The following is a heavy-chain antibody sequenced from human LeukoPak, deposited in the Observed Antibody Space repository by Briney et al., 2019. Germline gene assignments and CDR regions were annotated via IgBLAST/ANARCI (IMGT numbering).Heavy chain of an antibody. CDR1: GGSISSYY. V-gene: IGHV4-59*12. Sequence: SETLSLTCTVSGGSISSYYWSWIRQPPGEGLEWIGYIYYSGSTNYNPSLKSRVTMSVDTSKNQFSLNLSSVTAADTAVYYCARDVVAAAGSWDYWGQGTLVTVSS. CDR3: ARDVVAAAGSWDY. CDR2: IYYSGST. D-gene: IGHD6-13*01. J-gene: IGHJ4*02.